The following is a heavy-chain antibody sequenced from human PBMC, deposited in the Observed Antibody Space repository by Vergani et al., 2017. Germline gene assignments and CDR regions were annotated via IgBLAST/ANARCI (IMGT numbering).Heavy chain of an antibody. V-gene: IGHV5-51*03. CDR3: ARPQRGIVGATAVDY. J-gene: IGHJ4*02. D-gene: IGHD1-26*01. CDR2: IYAGDSDT. Sequence: EVQLVQSGAEVKKPGESLKISCQGSGYSITNYWIAWVRQRPGKGLEWMGIIYAGDSDTRYSPSFQGQVTISADKSISTAYLQWSSLKASDTAMYYCARPQRGIVGATAVDYWGQGTLVTVSS. CDR1: GYSITNYW.